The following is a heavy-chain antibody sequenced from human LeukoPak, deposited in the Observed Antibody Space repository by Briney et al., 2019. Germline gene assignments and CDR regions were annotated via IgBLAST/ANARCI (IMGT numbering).Heavy chain of an antibody. CDR3: AKDRYYYDSSGYYYFDY. Sequence: GGSLRLSCATSGFTFSSYGMSWVRQAPGKGLEWVSAISGSGGSTYYADSVKGRFTISRDNSKNTLYLQMNSLRAEDTAVYYCAKDRYYYDSSGYYYFDYWGQGTLVTVSS. CDR2: ISGSGGST. V-gene: IGHV3-23*01. D-gene: IGHD3-22*01. J-gene: IGHJ4*02. CDR1: GFTFSSYG.